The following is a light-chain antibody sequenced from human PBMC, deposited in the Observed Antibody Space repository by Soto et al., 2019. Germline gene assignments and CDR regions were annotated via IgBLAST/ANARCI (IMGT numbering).Light chain of an antibody. J-gene: IGKJ1*01. Sequence: EIVLTQSPATPSLSPGDRATLSCRASQSVTSSLAWFQQKPGQAPRLLIYDVSRRATAIPARFSGSGSGTDFTLTISRLEPEDFAVYHCQLYSSSLRAFGQGTKVDIK. CDR3: QLYSSSLRA. CDR1: QSVTSS. V-gene: IGKV3-11*01. CDR2: DVS.